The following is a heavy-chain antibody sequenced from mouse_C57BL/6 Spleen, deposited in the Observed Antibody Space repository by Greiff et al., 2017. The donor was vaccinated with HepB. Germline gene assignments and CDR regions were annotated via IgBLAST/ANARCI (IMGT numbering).Heavy chain of an antibody. V-gene: IGHV1-4*01. J-gene: IGHJ4*01. CDR2: INPSSGYT. CDR3: AREVYYCNYGAMDY. D-gene: IGHD2-1*01. CDR1: GYTFTSYT. Sequence: VQLQQSGAELARPGASVKMSCKASGYTFTSYTMHWVKQRPGQGLEWIGYINPSSGYTKYNQKFKDKATLTADKSSSTAYMQLSSLTSEDSAVYYCAREVYYCNYGAMDYWGQGTSVTVSS.